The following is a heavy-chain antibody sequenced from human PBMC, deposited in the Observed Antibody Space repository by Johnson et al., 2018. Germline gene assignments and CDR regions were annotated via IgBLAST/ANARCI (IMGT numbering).Heavy chain of an antibody. V-gene: IGHV3-30-3*01. CDR3: ARVRYGDYPTSRFGPYYFDL. Sequence: QVQLVQSGGGVVQPGRSLRLSCAASGFIFSNYAMYWVRQAPGKGPEWVAVISYDGNNKYYLDSVKGRFTISRDNSKNTSYIQMNSLRPEDTAVYYCARVRYGDYPTSRFGPYYFDLWGQGTLVTVSS. J-gene: IGHJ4*02. D-gene: IGHD4-17*01. CDR1: GFIFSNYA. CDR2: ISYDGNNK.